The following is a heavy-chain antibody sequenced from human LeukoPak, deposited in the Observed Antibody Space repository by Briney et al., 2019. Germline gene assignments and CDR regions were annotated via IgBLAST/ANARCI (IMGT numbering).Heavy chain of an antibody. V-gene: IGHV1-24*01. Sequence: ASVKVSSKVSGYTVTQLSMHWVRQAPGKGLEWMGGFDPEDGETIYAQKFQGRVTMTEDTSTDTAYMELSSLSSEAPAVYYCALVGVYPAMPGAFDIWGQGTMVTVSS. J-gene: IGHJ3*02. D-gene: IGHD2-2*01. CDR2: FDPEDGET. CDR1: GYTVTQLS. CDR3: ALVGVYPAMPGAFDI.